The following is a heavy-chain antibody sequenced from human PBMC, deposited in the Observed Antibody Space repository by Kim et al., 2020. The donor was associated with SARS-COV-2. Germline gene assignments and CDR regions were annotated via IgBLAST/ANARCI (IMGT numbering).Heavy chain of an antibody. V-gene: IGHV3-7*01. CDR2: INQDGSER. D-gene: IGHD3-10*02. CDR3: ARSVFGDNF. CDR1: GFTFSHDW. J-gene: IGHJ4*02. Sequence: GGSLRLSCAASGFTFSHDWMTWVRQAPGKGLEWVANINQDGSERYYADSVKGRFTISRDNAKNSLYLQMNSLRAEDTAVYYCARSVFGDNFWGQGTLVSVSS.